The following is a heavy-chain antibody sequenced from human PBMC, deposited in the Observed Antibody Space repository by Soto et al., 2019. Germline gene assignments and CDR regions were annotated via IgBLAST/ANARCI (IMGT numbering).Heavy chain of an antibody. CDR1: GISVRTSDYY. D-gene: IGHD2-15*01. V-gene: IGHV4-39*01. CDR3: AGVVVPASRNSDFDY. Sequence: QLQLQESGPGLVKPSETLSLTCTVSGISVRTSDYYWGWVRQPPGTGLDWIGNIYYSGSTFYNPSLRSRVTLSVDTSKTQFSLRVNSVTAADTAVYFCAGVVVPASRNSDFDYWGQGTLVTVSS. J-gene: IGHJ4*02. CDR2: IYYSGST.